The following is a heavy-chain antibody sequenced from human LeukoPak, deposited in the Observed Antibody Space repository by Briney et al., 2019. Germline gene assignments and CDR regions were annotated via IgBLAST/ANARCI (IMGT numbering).Heavy chain of an antibody. V-gene: IGHV4-30-2*01. CDR2: IYHSGST. J-gene: IGHJ4*02. CDR3: AREVRPNPFGVVGFDY. CDR1: GGSISSGGYY. Sequence: SQTLSLTCTVSGGSISSGGYYWSWIRQPPGKGLEWIGYIYHSGSTYYNPSLKSRVTISVDRSKNQFSLKLSSVTAADTAVYYCAREVRPNPFGVVGFDYWGQGTLVTVSS. D-gene: IGHD3-3*01.